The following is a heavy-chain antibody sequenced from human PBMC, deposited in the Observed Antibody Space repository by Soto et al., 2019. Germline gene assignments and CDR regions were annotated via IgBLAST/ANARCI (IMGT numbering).Heavy chain of an antibody. CDR1: RSTFITDA. CDR3: AKQAYDSGRNYTYPVGP. Sequence: GGSLRLACASSRSTFITDAMTWLRQAPGRGLWWVSALGASRVSTLYEDSVRGRFTIYRANSTNTLYLQINTLRAEDTAVYYRAKQAYDSGRNYTYPVGPWRPGTLVTVSS. CDR2: LGASRVST. D-gene: IGHD3-10*01. J-gene: IGHJ5*02. V-gene: IGHV3-23*01.